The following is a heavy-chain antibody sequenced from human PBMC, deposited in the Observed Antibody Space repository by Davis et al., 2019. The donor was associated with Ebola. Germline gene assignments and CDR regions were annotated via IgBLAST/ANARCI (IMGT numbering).Heavy chain of an antibody. CDR2: INAGNGNT. V-gene: IGHV1-3*01. J-gene: IGHJ5*02. Sequence: ASVKVSCKASGGTFSSYAISWVRQAPGQRLEWMGGINAGNGNTKYSQKFQGWVTMTRDTSISTAYMELSRLRSDDTAVYYCARDSSLATTSWFDPWGQGTLVTVSS. D-gene: IGHD4-11*01. CDR1: GGTFSSYA. CDR3: ARDSSLATTSWFDP.